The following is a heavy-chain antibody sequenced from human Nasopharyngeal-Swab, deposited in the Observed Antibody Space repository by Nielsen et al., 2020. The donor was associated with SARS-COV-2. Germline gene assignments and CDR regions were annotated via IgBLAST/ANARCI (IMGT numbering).Heavy chain of an antibody. CDR2: IKHDGSEK. Sequence: GGSLRLSCTASEFNFGSYWMSWVRQAPGKGLEWVAHIKHDGSEKYYVDSVEGRFTISRDDAKNSLYLQMNSLRAEDTAVYYCARADDVVTAIPFDYWGQGTLVTVSS. CDR1: EFNFGSYW. V-gene: IGHV3-7*04. J-gene: IGHJ4*02. D-gene: IGHD2-21*02. CDR3: ARADDVVTAIPFDY.